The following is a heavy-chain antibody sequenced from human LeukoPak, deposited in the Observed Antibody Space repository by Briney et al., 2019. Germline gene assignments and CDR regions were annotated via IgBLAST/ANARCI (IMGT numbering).Heavy chain of an antibody. J-gene: IGHJ6*02. CDR3: ATLWFGEYMDV. D-gene: IGHD3-10*01. V-gene: IGHV4-59*08. CDR2: IYYSGST. CDR1: GGSISSYY. Sequence: PSETLSLTCTVSGGSISSYYWSWIRQPPGKGLEWIGYIYYSGSTNYNPSLKSRVTISVDTSKNQFSLKLSSVTAADTAVYYCATLWFGEYMDVWGQGTTVTVSS.